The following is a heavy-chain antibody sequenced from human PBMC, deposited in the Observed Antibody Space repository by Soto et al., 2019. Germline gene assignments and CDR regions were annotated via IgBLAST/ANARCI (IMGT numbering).Heavy chain of an antibody. V-gene: IGHV3-23*01. Sequence: GGSLTLSCAVSGFTFSSYAMSWVRQAPGKGLEWVASISGSGGSTHNPDSMKGRFPIYRDNAKNTLYLHMNSLRAEDTAASYCAKPLYSGGWYDAFDIWGQGTMVTVSS. J-gene: IGHJ3*02. CDR1: GFTFSSYA. CDR3: AKPLYSGGWYDAFDI. D-gene: IGHD6-19*01. CDR2: ISGSGGST.